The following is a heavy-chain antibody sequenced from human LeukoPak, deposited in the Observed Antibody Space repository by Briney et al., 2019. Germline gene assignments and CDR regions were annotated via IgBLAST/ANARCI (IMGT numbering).Heavy chain of an antibody. CDR3: ARGLYSSSWYSYYYYYMDV. CDR1: GGSISSYY. D-gene: IGHD6-13*01. Sequence: KTSETLSLTCTVSGGSISSYYWSWIRQPPGKGLEWIGYIYYSGSTNYNPSLKSRVTISVDTSKNQFSLKLSSVTAADTAVYYCARGLYSSSWYSYYYYYMDVWGKGTTVTVSS. J-gene: IGHJ6*03. V-gene: IGHV4-59*01. CDR2: IYYSGST.